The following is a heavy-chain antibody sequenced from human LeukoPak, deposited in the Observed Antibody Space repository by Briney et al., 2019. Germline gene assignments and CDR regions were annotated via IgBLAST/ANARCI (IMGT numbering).Heavy chain of an antibody. CDR2: IKGDGGSP. Sequence: AGGSLRLSCAASGFTFSNYWMHWVRHAPGKGLVGVSRIKGDGGSPTYADSVKGRFTISRDNAKHTLYLQMNSLRAEDTAVYYCARKPDYYGADYWGQGTLVTVSS. CDR1: GFTFSNYW. CDR3: ARKPDYYGADY. D-gene: IGHD3-10*01. J-gene: IGHJ4*02. V-gene: IGHV3-74*01.